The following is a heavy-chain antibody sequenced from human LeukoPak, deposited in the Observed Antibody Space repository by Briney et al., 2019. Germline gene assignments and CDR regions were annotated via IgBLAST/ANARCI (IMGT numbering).Heavy chain of an antibody. CDR1: GFTFSRYW. CDR2: INSDGSST. CDR3: ARDSKRRIPYYMDV. J-gene: IGHJ6*03. Sequence: PGGSLRLSCAASGFTFSRYWMHWVRQAPGKGLVWVSRINSDGSSTTYADSVKGRFTISRDNAKNSLYLQMNSLRAEDTAVYYCARDSKRRIPYYMDVWGKGTTVTVSS. V-gene: IGHV3-74*01.